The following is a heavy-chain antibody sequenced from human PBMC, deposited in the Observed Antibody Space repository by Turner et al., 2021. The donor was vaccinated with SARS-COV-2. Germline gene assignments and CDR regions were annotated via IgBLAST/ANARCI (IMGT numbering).Heavy chain of an antibody. J-gene: IGHJ4*01. CDR1: GITFSTYW. CDR2: MKSDGRDA. CDR3: APNKQVCSI. Sequence: VQLVESGGDLVQPGGSLRLSCIASGITFSTYWMHWVRQAPGKGLEWVSNMKSDGRDASYADSVKGRFTISRDSAKYTQYQQVSRLRGENGAQSYCAPNKQVCSIWGEGTLVTVSS. D-gene: IGHD2-15*01. V-gene: IGHV3-74*01.